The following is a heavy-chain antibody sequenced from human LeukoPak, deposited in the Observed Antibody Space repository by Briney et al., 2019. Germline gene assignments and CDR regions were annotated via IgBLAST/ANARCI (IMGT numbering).Heavy chain of an antibody. CDR3: ARVGYDFWSGYYGEVNYYYMDV. J-gene: IGHJ6*03. D-gene: IGHD3-3*01. CDR2: IYHSGST. Sequence: PSETLSLTCAVSGYSISSGYYWGWIRQPPGKGLEWIGSIYHSGSTYYNPSLKSRVTISVDTSKNQFSLKLSSVTAADTAVYYCARVGYDFWSGYYGEVNYYYMDVWGKGTTVTVSS. V-gene: IGHV4-38-2*01. CDR1: GYSISSGYY.